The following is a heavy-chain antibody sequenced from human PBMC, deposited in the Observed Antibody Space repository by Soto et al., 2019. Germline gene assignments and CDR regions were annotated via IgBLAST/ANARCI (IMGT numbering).Heavy chain of an antibody. V-gene: IGHV3-74*01. Sequence: EVQLVESGGGLVQPGGSLRLSCAATGFTFSTYWMHWVRQGPGKGLVWVSRISTDGSSTTYADSVKGRFNISRDTATNTLYLQMNSLRAEDTAVYDCARATGSNHPFDYWGQGSLGTVSS. CDR3: ARATGSNHPFDY. CDR2: ISTDGSST. D-gene: IGHD2-2*01. CDR1: GFTFSTYW. J-gene: IGHJ4*02.